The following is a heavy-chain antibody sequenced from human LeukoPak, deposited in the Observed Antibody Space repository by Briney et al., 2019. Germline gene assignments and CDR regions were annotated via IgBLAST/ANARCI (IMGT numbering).Heavy chain of an antibody. Sequence: SQTLSLTCVISGDSVSSNNAAWNWIRQSPSRGLEWLGRTYYRSDWYNDYAESVKSRITINPDTSKNQFSLHLNSVTPEDSAVYYCARGYLAGLRTYYYFYMDVWGKGTTVTVSS. D-gene: IGHD5-12*01. CDR3: ARGYLAGLRTYYYFYMDV. V-gene: IGHV6-1*01. J-gene: IGHJ6*03. CDR1: GDSVSSNNAA. CDR2: TYYRSDWYN.